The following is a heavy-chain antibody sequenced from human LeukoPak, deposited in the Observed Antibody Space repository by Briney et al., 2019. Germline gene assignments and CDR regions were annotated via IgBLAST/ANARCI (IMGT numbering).Heavy chain of an antibody. V-gene: IGHV3-48*03. J-gene: IGHJ4*02. CDR2: ISSSGGII. CDR1: GFTFSNYE. D-gene: IGHD3-3*01. Sequence: GSLRLSCAASGFTFSNYEMNWVRQAPGKGLEWISYISSSGGIIHYADSVKGRFTISRDNAKDSVYLQMNSLRAEDTAVYYCARAYYDLPGFWGQGTLVTVSS. CDR3: ARAYYDLPGF.